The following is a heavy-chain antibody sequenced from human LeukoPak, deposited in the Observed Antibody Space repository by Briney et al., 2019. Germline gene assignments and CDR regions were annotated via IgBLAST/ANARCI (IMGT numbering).Heavy chain of an antibody. CDR1: GFTFSSYA. D-gene: IGHD1-26*01. J-gene: IGHJ4*02. CDR3: AKVMSGSYYDSIDY. Sequence: GGSLRLSCAASGFTFSSYAMSWVRQAPGKGREWVSAISGSGGSTYYADSVKGRLTISRDNSKNTLYLQMNSLRAEDTAVYYCAKVMSGSYYDSIDYWGQGTLVTVSS. V-gene: IGHV3-23*01. CDR2: ISGSGGST.